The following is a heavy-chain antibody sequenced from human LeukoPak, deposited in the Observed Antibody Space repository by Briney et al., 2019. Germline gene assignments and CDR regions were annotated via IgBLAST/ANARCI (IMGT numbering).Heavy chain of an antibody. V-gene: IGHV1-69*04. D-gene: IGHD3-10*01. CDR1: GGTLSSYA. Sequence: SVKVSCKASGGTLSSYAISWVRQAPGQGLEWMGRIIPIFGIANYAQKFQGRVTITADKSTSTAYMELSSLRSEDTAVYYCARAGLGSMDVWGQGTTVTVSS. CDR2: IIPIFGIA. J-gene: IGHJ6*02. CDR3: ARAGLGSMDV.